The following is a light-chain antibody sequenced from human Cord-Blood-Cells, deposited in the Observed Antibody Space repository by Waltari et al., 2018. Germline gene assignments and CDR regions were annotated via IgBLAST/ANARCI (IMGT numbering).Light chain of an antibody. J-gene: IGKJ1*01. V-gene: IGKV1-5*01. Sequence: DTQMTQSPSTLSASVGDRVTITCRASQSISSWLAWYQQKPGKAPKLLIYDASSLESGVPSRFSGSGSGTEFTLTISSLQPDDFATYYCQQYNSDWTFGQGTKVEIK. CDR2: DAS. CDR1: QSISSW. CDR3: QQYNSDWT.